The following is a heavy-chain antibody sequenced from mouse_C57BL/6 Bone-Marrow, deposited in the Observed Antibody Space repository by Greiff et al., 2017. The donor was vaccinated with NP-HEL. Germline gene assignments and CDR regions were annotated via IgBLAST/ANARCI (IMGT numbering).Heavy chain of an antibody. CDR2: IYPGDGDT. V-gene: IGHV1-80*01. CDR3: AKDWNYFDD. J-gene: IGHJ2*01. CDR1: GYAFSSYW. D-gene: IGHD4-1*01. Sequence: VQLQQSGASVKISCKASGYAFSSYWMNWVKQRPGKGLEWIGQIYPGDGDTNYNGKFKGKATLTADKSSSTAYMQLSSLTSEDSAVYFCAKDWNYFDDWGQGTTLTVSS.